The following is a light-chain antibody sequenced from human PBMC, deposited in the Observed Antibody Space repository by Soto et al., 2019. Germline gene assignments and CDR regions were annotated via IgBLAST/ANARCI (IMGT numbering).Light chain of an antibody. V-gene: IGLV1-44*01. CDR2: SHN. J-gene: IGLJ2*01. CDR3: ATWDDSLNVVV. CDR1: SPNIGSNS. Sequence: QSVLTQPPSASGTPGQRVTISCSGSSPNIGSNSVNWYQQLPGRAPKLLIYSHNQRPSGVPDRFSGSRSGTSASLAISGLQSEDEADYYCATWDDSLNVVVFGGGTKVTVL.